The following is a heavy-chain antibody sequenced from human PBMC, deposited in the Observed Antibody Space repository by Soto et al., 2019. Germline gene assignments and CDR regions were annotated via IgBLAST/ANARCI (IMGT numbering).Heavy chain of an antibody. CDR2: INPSGGST. J-gene: IGHJ2*01. CDR3: ARGGSLYWYFDL. Sequence: GASVKVSCKASGYTFTSYYMHWVRQAPGQGLEWMGIINPSGGSTTYAQKFQGRVTITRDTSASTAYMELSSLRSEDTAVYYCARGGSLYWYFDLGGRGTLVTVSS. D-gene: IGHD1-26*01. CDR1: GYTFTSYY. V-gene: IGHV1-46*01.